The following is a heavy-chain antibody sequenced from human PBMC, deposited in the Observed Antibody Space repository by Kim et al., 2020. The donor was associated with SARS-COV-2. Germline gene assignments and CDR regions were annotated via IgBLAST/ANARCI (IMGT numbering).Heavy chain of an antibody. Sequence: SYARKCQGRVTKTRDTSTSTVYMELSSLRSEDTAVYYCARDGYSGSSFGYWGQGTLVTVSS. J-gene: IGHJ4*02. V-gene: IGHV1-46*01. D-gene: IGHD5-12*01. CDR3: ARDGYSGSSFGY.